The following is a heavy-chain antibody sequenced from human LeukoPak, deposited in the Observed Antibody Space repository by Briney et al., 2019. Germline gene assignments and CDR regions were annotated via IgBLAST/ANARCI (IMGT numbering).Heavy chain of an antibody. D-gene: IGHD5-24*01. CDR1: GGTFCSFA. CDR3: ARASRDGYQMRGWAFDI. CDR2: IIPIFGTT. Sequence: ASVKVSCKTSGGTFCSFAISWVRQAPGQGLEWMGRIIPIFGTTEYAQKFQGRVTITTDESRSTAYMELSSLRSEDTAVYYCARASRDGYQMRGWAFDIWGQGTMVTVSS. J-gene: IGHJ3*02. V-gene: IGHV1-69*05.